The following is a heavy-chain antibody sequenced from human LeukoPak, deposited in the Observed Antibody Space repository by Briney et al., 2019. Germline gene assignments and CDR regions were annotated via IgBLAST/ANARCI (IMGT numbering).Heavy chain of an antibody. V-gene: IGHV1-2*02. J-gene: IGHJ4*02. CDR2: INPNNGVA. CDR1: GYTFTGYY. CDR3: ARGIMVFALTGGYYFDY. D-gene: IGHD2-8*01. Sequence: GASVTVSCKASGYTFTGYYMHWVRQAPGQGLEWMGWINPNNGVANYAQKFQGRVTMTRDTSISTAYMGLSRLRSDDTAVYYCARGIMVFALTGGYYFDYWGQGTLVTVSS.